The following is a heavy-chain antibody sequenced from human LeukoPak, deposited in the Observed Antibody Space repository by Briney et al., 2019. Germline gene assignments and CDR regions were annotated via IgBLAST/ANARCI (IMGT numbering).Heavy chain of an antibody. CDR3: ARGPFKRRLGYCSSTSCYAGVNYFDY. V-gene: IGHV4-34*01. CDR2: INHSGST. J-gene: IGHJ4*02. CDR1: GGSFSGYY. D-gene: IGHD2-2*01. Sequence: PSETLSLTCAVYGGSFSGYYWSWIRQPPGKGLEWIGEINHSGSTNYNPSRKSRVTISVDTSKNQFSLKLSSVTAADTAVYYCARGPFKRRLGYCSSTSCYAGVNYFDYWGQGTLVTVSS.